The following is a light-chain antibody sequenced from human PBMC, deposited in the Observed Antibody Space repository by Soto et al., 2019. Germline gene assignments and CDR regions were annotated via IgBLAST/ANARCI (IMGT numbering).Light chain of an antibody. CDR1: SSDIGGYDF. J-gene: IGLJ1*01. CDR3: CSHAGSQKYYL. V-gene: IGLV2-8*01. CDR2: EVT. Sequence: QSALTQPPSASGSPGQSVTISCTGSSSDIGGYDFVSWYQQHPGKVPKLLIYEVTKRPSGVPDRFSGSKSGNTASLTVSGLQADDEADYYCCSHAGSQKYYLVGPGTKLTVL.